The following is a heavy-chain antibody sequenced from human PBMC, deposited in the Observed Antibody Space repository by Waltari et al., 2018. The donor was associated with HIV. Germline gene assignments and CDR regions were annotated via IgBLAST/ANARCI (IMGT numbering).Heavy chain of an antibody. CDR2: IYTSGST. V-gene: IGHV4-61*02. Sequence: QVQLQESGPGLVKPSQTLSLTCTVSGGSISSGSYYWSWIRQPAGKGLEWIGRIYTSGSTNYNPSLKSRVTISVDTSKNQFSLKLSSVTAADTAVYYCAREAPYSSGWWDVWGQGTTVTVSS. CDR1: GGSISSGSYY. CDR3: AREAPYSSGWWDV. D-gene: IGHD6-19*01. J-gene: IGHJ6*02.